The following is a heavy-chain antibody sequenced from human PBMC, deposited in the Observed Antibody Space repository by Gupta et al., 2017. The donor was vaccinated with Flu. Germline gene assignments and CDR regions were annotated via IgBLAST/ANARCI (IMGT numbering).Heavy chain of an antibody. CDR3: VRDWRACSVDSCYPWYFDL. J-gene: IGHJ2*01. D-gene: IGHD2-15*01. CDR1: GFTFSDFN. V-gene: IGHV3-21*01. CDR2: ITGGSTYI. Sequence: EVQLVASGGGLVKPGGSLRLSCAAFGFTFSDFNLHWVRQAPGQGLGWVSSITGGSTYIYNTDSVKGRFTASRDNAKKALNLQMNGRRAEDTAVYYCVRDWRACSVDSCYPWYFDLWGRGTLVTVSS.